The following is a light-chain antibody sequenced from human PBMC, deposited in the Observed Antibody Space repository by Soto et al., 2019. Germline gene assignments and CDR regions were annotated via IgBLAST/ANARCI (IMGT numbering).Light chain of an antibody. CDR1: SSDIGGYNS. Sequence: QSALTQSPSASRSPGQSVTISCTGTSSDIGGYNSVSWYQQHPGKAPKVMIYGVSKRPSGVPDRFSGSKSGNTASLTVSALQAEDEADYYCSSYTDRNNLVFGTGTKVTVL. CDR3: SSYTDRNNLV. V-gene: IGLV2-8*01. CDR2: GVS. J-gene: IGLJ1*01.